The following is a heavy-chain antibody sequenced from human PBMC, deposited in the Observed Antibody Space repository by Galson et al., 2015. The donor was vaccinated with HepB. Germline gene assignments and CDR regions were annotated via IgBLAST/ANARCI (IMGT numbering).Heavy chain of an antibody. CDR1: GFTFRDYT. Sequence: SLRLSCAASGFTFRDYTMHWVRQPPGKGPEWVALISDDGSKTYYGDSVKGRFSISRDNSKNTVYLQMNSLRGDDTAVYYCARGLLFSGSPDRWGQGTLVTVSS. CDR3: ARGLLFSGSPDR. J-gene: IGHJ5*02. V-gene: IGHV3-30-3*01. D-gene: IGHD1-26*01. CDR2: ISDDGSKT.